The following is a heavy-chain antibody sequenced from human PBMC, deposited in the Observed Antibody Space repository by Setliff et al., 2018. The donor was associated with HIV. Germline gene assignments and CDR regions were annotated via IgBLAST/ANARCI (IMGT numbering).Heavy chain of an antibody. CDR2: ISGDGTRT. V-gene: IGHV3-74*01. CDR3: VRDRIEGRTVFDT. CDR1: GFSFESHW. J-gene: IGHJ4*02. Sequence: GGSLRLSCAAPGFSFESHWMHWVRQSPGKGLVWISRISGDGTRTAYADSAKGRFTISRDNAANTLYLQVDGLRGEDSAVYYCVRDRIEGRTVFDTWGLGTLVTVSS. D-gene: IGHD2-8*02.